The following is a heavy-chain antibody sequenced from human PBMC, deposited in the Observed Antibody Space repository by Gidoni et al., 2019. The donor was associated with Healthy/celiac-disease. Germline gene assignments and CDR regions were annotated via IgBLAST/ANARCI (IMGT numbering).Heavy chain of an antibody. CDR1: GFTFSSYE. CDR3: ARLQWYYMDV. D-gene: IGHD4-4*01. V-gene: IGHV3-48*03. Sequence: EVQLVESGGGLVQPGGSLRLSCAASGFTFSSYEMNWVRQTPGKGLEWVSYISSSGSTIYYADSVKGRFTISRDNAKNSLYLQMNSLRAEDTAVYYCARLQWYYMDVWGKGTTVTVSS. J-gene: IGHJ6*03. CDR2: ISSSGSTI.